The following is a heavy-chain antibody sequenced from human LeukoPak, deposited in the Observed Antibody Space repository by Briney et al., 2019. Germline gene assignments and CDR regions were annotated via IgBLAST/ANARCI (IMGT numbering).Heavy chain of an antibody. D-gene: IGHD3-10*01. CDR3: ARAAVVWFGDPHDAFDI. V-gene: IGHV3-11*01. CDR1: GFTFSDYY. Sequence: GGSLRLSCAASGFTFSDYYMSWIRQAPGKGLEWVSYISSSGSTIYYADSVKGRFTISRDNAKNSPYLQMNSLRAEDTAVYYCARAAVVWFGDPHDAFDIWGQGTMVTVSS. J-gene: IGHJ3*02. CDR2: ISSSGSTI.